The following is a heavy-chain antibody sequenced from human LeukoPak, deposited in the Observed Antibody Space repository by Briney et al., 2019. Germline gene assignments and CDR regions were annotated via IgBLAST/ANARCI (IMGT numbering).Heavy chain of an antibody. D-gene: IGHD3-22*01. V-gene: IGHV3-30*19. CDR2: ISYDGSNK. CDR3: ARDLDSTREDYYDNSGYYY. J-gene: IGHJ4*02. CDR1: GFTFSSYG. Sequence: GGSLRLSCAASGFTFSSYGMHWVRQAPGKGLEWVAVISYDGSNKYYADSVKGRFTISRDNSKNTLYLQMNSLRAEDTAVYYCARDLDSTREDYYDNSGYYYWGQGTLVTVSS.